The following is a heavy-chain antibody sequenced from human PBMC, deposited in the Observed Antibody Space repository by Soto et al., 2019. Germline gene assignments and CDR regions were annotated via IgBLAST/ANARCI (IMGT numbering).Heavy chain of an antibody. CDR2: ISYDGSNK. Sequence: QVQLVESGGGVVQPGRSLRLSCAASGFTFSSYAMHWVRQAPGKGLEWVAVISYDGSNKYYADSVKGRFTISRDNSKNTLYLQMNSRRAEDTAVYYCARDGVNEDYYDSSGRGRAFDIWGQGTMVTVSS. D-gene: IGHD3-22*01. J-gene: IGHJ3*02. CDR1: GFTFSSYA. CDR3: ARDGVNEDYYDSSGRGRAFDI. V-gene: IGHV3-30-3*01.